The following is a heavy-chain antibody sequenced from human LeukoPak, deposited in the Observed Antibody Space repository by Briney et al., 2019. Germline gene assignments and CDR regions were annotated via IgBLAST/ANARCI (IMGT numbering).Heavy chain of an antibody. CDR3: AKRMGVTKGEFDY. CDR1: GFTFSSYA. CDR2: ISGSGSRT. Sequence: GGSLRLSCAASGFTFSSYAMSWVRQAPGKGLEWVSGISGSGSRTYYADSVKGRFALSRDNSKNTLYLQMNSLRAEDAAVYYCAKRMGVTKGEFDYWGQGTLVTVSS. V-gene: IGHV3-23*01. D-gene: IGHD1-26*01. J-gene: IGHJ4*02.